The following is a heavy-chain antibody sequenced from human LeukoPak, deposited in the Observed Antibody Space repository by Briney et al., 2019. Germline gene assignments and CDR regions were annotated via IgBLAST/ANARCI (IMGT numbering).Heavy chain of an antibody. J-gene: IGHJ5*02. CDR1: GFSVSGNY. CDR2: IYSGGDT. V-gene: IGHV3-53*01. CDR3: VRGGASTWS. D-gene: IGHD2-15*01. Sequence: GGSLRLSCAASGFSVSGNYMSWVRQAPGKGLDCVAVIYSGGDTYYADSVKGRFTISRDKSKNTVYLQMSSLRAEDTAVYYCVRGGASTWSWGQGTLVTVSS.